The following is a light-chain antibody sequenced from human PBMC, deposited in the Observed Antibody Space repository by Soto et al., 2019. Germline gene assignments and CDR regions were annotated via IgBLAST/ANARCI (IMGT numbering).Light chain of an antibody. CDR2: QGS. V-gene: IGLV2-23*01. J-gene: IGLJ1*01. Sequence: QSSLTQPASVSGSPGQSITISCTGTSSDVGSYNLVSWYQQHPGKAPKLMIYQGSKRPSGDSNRFSSSNSGNTASLTIPGHPAADEADYYCCSYAGSSTPYVFGPGTKVTV. CDR1: SSDVGSYNL. CDR3: CSYAGSSTPYV.